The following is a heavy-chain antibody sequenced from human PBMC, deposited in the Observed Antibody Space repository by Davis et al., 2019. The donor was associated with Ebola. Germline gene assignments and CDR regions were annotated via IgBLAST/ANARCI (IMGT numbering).Heavy chain of an antibody. CDR2: INHSGST. J-gene: IGHJ5*02. V-gene: IGHV4-34*01. Sequence: SETLSLTCAVYGGSFSGYYWSWIRQPPGKGLEWIGEINHSGSTNYNPSLKSRVTISVDTSKNQFSLKLSSVTAADTAVYYCARGAKTLYCSGGSCYSGGRFDPWGQGTLVTVSS. CDR3: ARGAKTLYCSGGSCYSGGRFDP. D-gene: IGHD2-15*01. CDR1: GGSFSGYY.